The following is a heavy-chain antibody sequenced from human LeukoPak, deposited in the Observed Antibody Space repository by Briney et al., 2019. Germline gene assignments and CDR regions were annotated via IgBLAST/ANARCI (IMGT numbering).Heavy chain of an antibody. CDR3: ARSVMAPAP. Sequence: GGSLRLSCAASGFTFSSYWMSWVRQAPGKGLEWVAKINRDGSDKYYVDSVKGRFTISRDNAKNSVYLQMNSLRAEDTAVYYCARSVMAPAPWGQGTLVTVS. J-gene: IGHJ5*02. D-gene: IGHD5-24*01. CDR2: INRDGSDK. V-gene: IGHV3-7*01. CDR1: GFTFSSYW.